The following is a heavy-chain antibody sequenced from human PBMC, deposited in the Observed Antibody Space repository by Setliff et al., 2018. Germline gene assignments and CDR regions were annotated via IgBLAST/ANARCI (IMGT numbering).Heavy chain of an antibody. Sequence: ASVKVSCKASRGTFSSYGITWVRQAPGQGLEWMGGIIPIFGTTDYAQKFQGRVTITTDESTSTAYMEMRSLRSDDTAVYYCAREKFYYDGSGYYPPLDYWGQGTLVTVSS. D-gene: IGHD3-22*01. J-gene: IGHJ4*02. CDR2: IIPIFGTT. CDR3: AREKFYYDGSGYYPPLDY. CDR1: RGTFSSYG. V-gene: IGHV1-69*05.